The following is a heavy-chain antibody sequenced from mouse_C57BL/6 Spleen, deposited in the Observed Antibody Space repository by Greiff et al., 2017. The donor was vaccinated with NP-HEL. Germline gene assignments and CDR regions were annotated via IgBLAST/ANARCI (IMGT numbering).Heavy chain of an antibody. Sequence: QVQLQQSGAELVRPGTSVKVSCKASGYAFTNYVIEWVKQRPGHGLEWIGVINPGSGGTNYNEKFKGKATLTADKSSSTAYMQLSRTARWTTVVYAMDYWGQGTAVTVSS. CDR3: DY. CDR2: INPGSGGT. V-gene: IGHV1-54*01. D-gene: IGHD1-1*01. J-gene: IGHJ4*01. CDR1: GYAFTNYV.